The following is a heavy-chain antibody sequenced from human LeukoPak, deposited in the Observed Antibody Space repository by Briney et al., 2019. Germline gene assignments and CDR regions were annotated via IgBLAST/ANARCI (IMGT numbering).Heavy chain of an antibody. D-gene: IGHD4-17*01. V-gene: IGHV1-46*01. J-gene: IGHJ5*02. CDR3: AREMTTVTTRKYNWFDP. Sequence: ASVKVSCKASGYTFTSYYMHWVRQAPGQGLEWMGIINPSGGSTSYAQKFQGRVTMTRDTSTSTVYMELSSLRSEDTAVYYCAREMTTVTTRKYNWFDPWGQGTLVTVSS. CDR1: GYTFTSYY. CDR2: INPSGGST.